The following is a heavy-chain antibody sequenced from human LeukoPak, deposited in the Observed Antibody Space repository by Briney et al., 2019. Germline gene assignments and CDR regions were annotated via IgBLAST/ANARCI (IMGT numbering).Heavy chain of an antibody. J-gene: IGHJ4*02. D-gene: IGHD6-19*01. Sequence: GGSLRLSCAASGFTFSNSGMHWVRQAPGKGLEWVAFTWYDGTNKYYADSVKGRFTISRDNSNNTLYLQMNTLRPDDTAVYFCAKDSDSSSPYYFDYWGQGTLVTVSS. CDR3: AKDSDSSSPYYFDY. CDR1: GFTFSNSG. V-gene: IGHV3-30*02. CDR2: TWYDGTNK.